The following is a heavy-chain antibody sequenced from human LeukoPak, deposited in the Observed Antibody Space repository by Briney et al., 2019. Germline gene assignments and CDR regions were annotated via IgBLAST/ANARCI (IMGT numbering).Heavy chain of an antibody. CDR1: GGSISSYY. J-gene: IGHJ4*02. D-gene: IGHD6-13*01. Sequence: PSETLSLTCTVSGGSISSYYWSWIRQPPGKGLEWIGRIYTSGSTNYNPSLKSRVTISVDTSKNQFSLKLSSVTAADTAVYYCARMQRATYSSSWYCDYWGQGTLVTVSS. CDR3: ARMQRATYSSSWYCDY. CDR2: IYTSGST. V-gene: IGHV4-4*08.